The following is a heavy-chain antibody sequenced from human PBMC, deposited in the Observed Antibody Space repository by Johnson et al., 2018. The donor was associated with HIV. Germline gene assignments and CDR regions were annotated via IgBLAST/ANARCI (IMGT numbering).Heavy chain of an antibody. D-gene: IGHD6-19*01. CDR3: ASGGWLDGACDI. Sequence: QMLLVESGGGVVQPGGSLRLSCTASGFTFSNYAMSWVRQAPGKGLEWVAYIRYDGSTQSYADSVKGRFSISRDNSKNTLYMEINSLRAEDTAVYYCASGGWLDGACDIWGQGTMVTVSS. J-gene: IGHJ3*02. CDR2: IRYDGSTQ. CDR1: GFTFSNYA. V-gene: IGHV3-30*02.